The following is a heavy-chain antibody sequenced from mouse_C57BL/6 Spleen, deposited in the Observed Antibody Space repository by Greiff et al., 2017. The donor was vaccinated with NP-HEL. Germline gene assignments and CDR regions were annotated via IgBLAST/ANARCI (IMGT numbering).Heavy chain of an antibody. CDR2: IDPANGNT. Sequence: VQLKESVAELVRPGASVKLSCTASGFNIKNTYMHWVKQRPEQGLEWIGRIDPANGNTKYAPKFQGKATITADTSSNTAYLQLSSLTSEDTAIYYCARPYGYDGWYFDVWGTGTTVTVSS. V-gene: IGHV14-3*01. D-gene: IGHD2-2*01. J-gene: IGHJ1*03. CDR1: GFNIKNTY. CDR3: ARPYGYDGWYFDV.